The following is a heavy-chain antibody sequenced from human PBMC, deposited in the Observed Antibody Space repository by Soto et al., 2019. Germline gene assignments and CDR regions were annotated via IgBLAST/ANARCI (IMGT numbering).Heavy chain of an antibody. J-gene: IGHJ4*02. CDR2: MNPNSGNT. CDR1: GYTFTSYD. Sequence: QVQLVQSGAEVKKPGASVKVSCKASGYTFTSYDINWVRQATGQGLEWMGWMNPNSGNTGYAQKFQGRLTKTRDTSISTAYMELSTLRSEDTAVYYCARSTNDYGDRHWGQGTLVNVSS. D-gene: IGHD4-17*01. V-gene: IGHV1-8*01. CDR3: ARSTNDYGDRH.